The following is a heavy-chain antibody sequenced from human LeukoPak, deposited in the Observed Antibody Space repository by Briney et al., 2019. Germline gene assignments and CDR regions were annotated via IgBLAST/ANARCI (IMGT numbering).Heavy chain of an antibody. J-gene: IGHJ4*02. Sequence: PGRSLRLSCAASGFTFSSYAMHWVRQAPGKGLEWVAVISYDGSNKYYADSVKGRFTISRDNSKNTLYLQMNSLRAEDTAVYYCARQGNSYGYNYWGQGTLVTVSS. CDR3: ARQGNSYGYNY. V-gene: IGHV3-30-3*01. CDR1: GFTFSSYA. CDR2: ISYDGSNK. D-gene: IGHD5-18*01.